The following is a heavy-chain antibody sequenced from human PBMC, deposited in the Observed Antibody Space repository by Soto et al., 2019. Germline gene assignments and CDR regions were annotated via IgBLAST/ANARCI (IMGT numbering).Heavy chain of an antibody. CDR3: ARDRMGDDFVLLRTARPTSYYYGLGV. Sequence: KGLEWVSYITSSSSYIYYADSVKGRFTISRDNAKNSLYLQMNSLRAEDTAVYYCARDRMGDDFVLLRTARPTSYYYGLGVWGQGTTVTVSS. V-gene: IGHV3-21*05. D-gene: IGHD3-3*01. J-gene: IGHJ6*02. CDR2: ITSSSSYI.